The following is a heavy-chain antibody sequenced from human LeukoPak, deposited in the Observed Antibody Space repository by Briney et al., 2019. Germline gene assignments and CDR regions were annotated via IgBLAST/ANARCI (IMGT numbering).Heavy chain of an antibody. CDR1: GFTFSSYS. J-gene: IGHJ6*04. Sequence: PGGSLRLSCAASGFTFSSYSMNWVRQAPGKGLEWVSYISSSSSTIYYADSVKGRFTISRDNAKNSMYLQMNSLRAEDTAVYYCASRNYDFWSGPLDVWGKGTTVTVSS. D-gene: IGHD3-3*01. V-gene: IGHV3-48*01. CDR2: ISSSSSTI. CDR3: ASRNYDFWSGPLDV.